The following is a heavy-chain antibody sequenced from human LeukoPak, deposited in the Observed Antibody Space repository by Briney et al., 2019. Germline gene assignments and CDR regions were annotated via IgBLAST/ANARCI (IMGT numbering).Heavy chain of an antibody. CDR1: GASISSYY. J-gene: IGHJ4*02. CDR2: IYYSGST. D-gene: IGHD6-13*01. CDR3: ASGPYPAAGTDHQFDY. Sequence: SETLSLTCTASGASISSYYWSWIRQPPGKGLEWIGYIYYSGSTHYNPSLKSRVTISVDTSKNQFSLRLSSMTAADTAVYYCASGPYPAAGTDHQFDYWGQGTLVTVSS. V-gene: IGHV4-59*01.